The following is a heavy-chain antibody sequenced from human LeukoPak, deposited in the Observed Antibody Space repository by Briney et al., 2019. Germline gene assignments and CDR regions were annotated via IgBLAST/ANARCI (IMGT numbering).Heavy chain of an antibody. D-gene: IGHD6-13*01. V-gene: IGHV3-48*04. CDR2: ISSSSSTI. CDR3: ARERFGSSWSDAEYFQH. Sequence: PGGSLRLSCAASGFTFSSYSMNWVRQAPGKGLEWVSYISSSSSTIYYAGSVKGRFTISRDNAKNSLYLQMNSLRAEDTAVYYCARERFGSSWSDAEYFQHWGQGTLVTVSS. J-gene: IGHJ1*01. CDR1: GFTFSSYS.